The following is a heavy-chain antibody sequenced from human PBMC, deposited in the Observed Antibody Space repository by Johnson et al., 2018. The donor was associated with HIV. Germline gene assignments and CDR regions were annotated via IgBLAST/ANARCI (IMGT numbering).Heavy chain of an antibody. CDR1: GFTFSSYA. Sequence: QVQLVESGGGVVQPGRSLRLSCAASGFTFSSYAMHWVRQAPGKGLEWLAVISYDGSNKYYADSVKGRFTISRDNSKNTLYLQMSSLRAGDTAVYYCARGRASWELYDAFEIWGQGTMVIVSS. J-gene: IGHJ3*02. CDR2: ISYDGSNK. CDR3: ARGRASWELYDAFEI. D-gene: IGHD1-26*01. V-gene: IGHV3-30-3*01.